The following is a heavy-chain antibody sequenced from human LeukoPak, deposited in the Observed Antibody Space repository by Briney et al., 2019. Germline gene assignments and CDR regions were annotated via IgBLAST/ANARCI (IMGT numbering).Heavy chain of an antibody. CDR1: GFTFSNAW. CDR2: IKSKTDGGTT. V-gene: IGHV3-15*01. CDR3: TRDWLDDSSGYYPLLYYYGMDV. D-gene: IGHD3-22*01. J-gene: IGHJ6*02. Sequence: GGSLRLSCAASGFTFSNAWMSWVRQAPGKGLEWVGRIKSKTDGGTTDYAAPVKGRFTISRDDSKNTLYLQMNSLKTEDTAVYYCTRDWLDDSSGYYPLLYYYGMDVWGQGTTVTVSS.